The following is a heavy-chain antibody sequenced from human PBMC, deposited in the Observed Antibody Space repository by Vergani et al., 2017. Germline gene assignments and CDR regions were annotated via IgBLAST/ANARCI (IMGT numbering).Heavy chain of an antibody. CDR2: ISSNGGST. J-gene: IGHJ2*01. D-gene: IGHD7-27*01. CDR3: ARVRTGDWYFDL. Sequence: EVQLVESGGGLVQPGGSLRLSCAASGFTFSSYAMHWVRQAPGKGLEYVSAISSNGGSTYYADSVKGRFTISRDNSKNTLYLQMGSLRAEDMAVYYCARVRTGDWYFDLGGRGTLVTVSS. CDR1: GFTFSSYA. V-gene: IGHV3-64*07.